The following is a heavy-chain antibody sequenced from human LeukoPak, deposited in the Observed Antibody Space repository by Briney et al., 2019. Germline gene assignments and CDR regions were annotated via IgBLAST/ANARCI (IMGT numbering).Heavy chain of an antibody. D-gene: IGHD4-17*01. Sequence: SVKVSCKASGGTFSSYAISWVRQAPGQGLEWMGGIIPIFGTANYAQKFQGRVTITADESTSTAYMELSSLRSEDTAVYYCAREGHDYGDYGPDAFDIWGQGTMATVSS. J-gene: IGHJ3*02. CDR2: IIPIFGTA. CDR1: GGTFSSYA. CDR3: AREGHDYGDYGPDAFDI. V-gene: IGHV1-69*13.